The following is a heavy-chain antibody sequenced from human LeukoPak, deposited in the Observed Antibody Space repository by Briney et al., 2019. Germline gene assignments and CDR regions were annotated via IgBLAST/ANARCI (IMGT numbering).Heavy chain of an antibody. CDR2: ISITSDYI. Sequence: GGSLRLSCAASGFTFSSYTMNWVRQAPGEGLEWVSSISITSDYIYYPDSMKGRFTISRDNAKNSLYLQMNSLRAEDTAVYYCARARSSGSHRVVNAFDVWGQGTMVTVSS. CDR3: ARARSSGSHRVVNAFDV. J-gene: IGHJ3*01. V-gene: IGHV3-21*01. D-gene: IGHD1-26*01. CDR1: GFTFSSYT.